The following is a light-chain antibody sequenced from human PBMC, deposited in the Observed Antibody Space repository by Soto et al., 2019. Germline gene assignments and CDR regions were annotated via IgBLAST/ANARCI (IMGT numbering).Light chain of an antibody. CDR2: DVA. Sequence: DIQRTQSPSTLSASVGDRVTSTCRAIQSISSWLAWYQEKRGKASELLIYDVANLERGVTSRFSGGESGTDFTLTITSLQPDDFAIYYCQQYISFPLTFGGGTKVDIK. CDR1: QSISSW. CDR3: QQYISFPLT. J-gene: IGKJ4*01. V-gene: IGKV1-5*01.